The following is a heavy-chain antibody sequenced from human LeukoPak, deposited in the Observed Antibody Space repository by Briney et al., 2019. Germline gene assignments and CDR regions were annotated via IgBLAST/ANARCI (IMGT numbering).Heavy chain of an antibody. V-gene: IGHV4-59*01. CDR1: GGSISSFY. Sequence: SETLSLTCTVSGGSISSFYWGWIRQPPGKGLEWIGYIYYSGSTNYNPSLKSRVTISVDTSKTDTAVYYCARVAMYYDNSGYLDYWGQGTLVTVSS. D-gene: IGHD3-22*01. CDR2: IYYSGST. CDR3: LDY. J-gene: IGHJ4*02.